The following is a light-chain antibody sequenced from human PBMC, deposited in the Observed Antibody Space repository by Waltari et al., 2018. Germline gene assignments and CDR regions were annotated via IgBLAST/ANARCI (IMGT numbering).Light chain of an antibody. J-gene: IGKJ1*01. CDR2: ASS. Sequence: CRASQSIGRYLDWYQQKPGQAPKLLIYASSSRATGVPDRFSGSRSGTDFSLTISRLQAEDYAMYYCQHSDSMPVTFGQGTKVEMK. V-gene: IGKV3-20*01. CDR1: QSIGRY. CDR3: QHSDSMPVT.